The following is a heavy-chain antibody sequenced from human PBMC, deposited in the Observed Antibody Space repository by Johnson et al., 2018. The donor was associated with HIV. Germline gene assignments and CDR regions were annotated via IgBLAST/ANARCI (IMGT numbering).Heavy chain of an antibody. CDR1: GFTVCTNY. V-gene: IGHV3-23*04. CDR2: FSGSGGST. D-gene: IGHD2-21*01. CDR3: AVVALPMYWYDAFDI. Sequence: VQLVESGGGLVQPGGSLRLSCASGFTVCTNYMSWVRQAPGKGLEWVSAFSGSGGSTYSADSVKGRFTISRDNSKNTLYLQMNSLRAEDTAVYYCAVVALPMYWYDAFDIWGQGTMVTVSS. J-gene: IGHJ3*02.